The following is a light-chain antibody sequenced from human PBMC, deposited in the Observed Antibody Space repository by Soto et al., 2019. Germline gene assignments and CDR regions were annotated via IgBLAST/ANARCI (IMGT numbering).Light chain of an antibody. V-gene: IGLV2-14*03. CDR1: SSDIGDYNF. CDR2: DVN. Sequence: QSVLTQPASVSGSPGQSITISCTGTSSDIGDYNFVSWYQQHPGKAPKLMLYDVNIRPSGVSNRFSGSKSGNTASLTSSGLQAEDEADYYCTSWTTSTTMIFGGGTKVTVL. J-gene: IGLJ2*01. CDR3: TSWTTSTTMI.